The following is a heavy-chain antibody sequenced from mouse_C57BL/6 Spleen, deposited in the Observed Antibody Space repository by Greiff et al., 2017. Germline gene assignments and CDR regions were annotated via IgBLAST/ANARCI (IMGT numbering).Heavy chain of an antibody. J-gene: IGHJ1*03. CDR2: ISSGSSTI. CDR3: ARADGSSPWYFDV. V-gene: IGHV5-17*01. Sequence: EVQRVESGGGLVKPGGTLKLSCAASGFTFSDYGMHWVRQAPEKGLEWVAYISSGSSTIYYADTVKGRFTISRDNAKNTLFLQMTSLRSEDTAMYYCARADGSSPWYFDVWGTGTTVTVSS. D-gene: IGHD1-1*01. CDR1: GFTFSDYG.